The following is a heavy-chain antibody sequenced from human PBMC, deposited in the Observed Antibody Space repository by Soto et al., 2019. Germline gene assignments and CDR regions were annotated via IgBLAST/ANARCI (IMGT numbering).Heavy chain of an antibody. CDR1: GGSSTGYY. CDR3: ALVARGTATTVVDAFEI. CDR2: INHRGRT. D-gene: IGHD1-1*01. J-gene: IGHJ3*02. Sequence: QVQLQQWGAALLKPSETLSLTCAVYGGSSTGYYWRWIRQPPGKGLEWIGEINHRGRTNYNPALKRRVTISINTPNNQLSLKLNSVPDADTAVHYCALVARGTATTVVDAFEIWGRGTMVTVSS. V-gene: IGHV4-34*01.